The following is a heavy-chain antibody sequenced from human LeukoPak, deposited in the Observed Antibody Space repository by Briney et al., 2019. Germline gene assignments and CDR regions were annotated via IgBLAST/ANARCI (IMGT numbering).Heavy chain of an antibody. V-gene: IGHV3-30*02. CDR2: IRYDGSNK. Sequence: PGGSLRLSCAASGFTFSSYGMHWVRQAPGKGLEWVAFIRYDGSNKYYADSVKGRFTISRDNSKNTLYLQMNSLRAGDTAVYYCAKVPTTVTFYYYYYGMDVWGQGTTVTVSS. CDR1: GFTFSSYG. D-gene: IGHD4-17*01. CDR3: AKVPTTVTFYYYYYGMDV. J-gene: IGHJ6*02.